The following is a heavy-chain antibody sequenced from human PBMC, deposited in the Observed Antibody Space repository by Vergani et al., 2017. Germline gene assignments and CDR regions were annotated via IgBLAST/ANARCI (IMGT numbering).Heavy chain of an antibody. J-gene: IGHJ6*02. D-gene: IGHD3-22*01. CDR2: IDPDDGKT. CDR3: ATDCYYDSSGYSRRRDYYYGMDV. CDR1: GYTFSDTY. Sequence: EVQLVQSGAEVKKPGATVKISCKVSGYTFSDTYMHWVQQAPGKGLEWVGLIDPDDGKTIYAEKFQGRVTITADTSTDTAYMELSSLRSEDTAVYYCATDCYYDSSGYSRRRDYYYGMDVWGQGTTVTVSS. V-gene: IGHV1-69-2*01.